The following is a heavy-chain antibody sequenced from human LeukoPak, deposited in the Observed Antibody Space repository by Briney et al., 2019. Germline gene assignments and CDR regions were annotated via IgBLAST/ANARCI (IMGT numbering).Heavy chain of an antibody. CDR2: IIPIFGTA. Sequence: SVKVSCKASGGTFSSYAISWVRQAPGQGLEWMGGIIPIFGTANYAQKFQGRVTITTDESTSTAYMELSSLRSEDTAVYYCAKRRGNYYDSSGYHPLGYWGQGTLVTVSS. J-gene: IGHJ4*02. CDR3: AKRRGNYYDSSGYHPLGY. V-gene: IGHV1-69*05. CDR1: GGTFSSYA. D-gene: IGHD3-22*01.